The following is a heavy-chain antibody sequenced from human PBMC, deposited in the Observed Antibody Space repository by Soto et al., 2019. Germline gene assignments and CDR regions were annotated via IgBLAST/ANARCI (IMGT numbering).Heavy chain of an antibody. CDR1: GCSFTRDW. V-gene: IGHV5-51*01. Sequence: GEFLKISCKGSGCSFTRDWIGWVRQMPGKGLEWMGIIYPGDSDTRYSPSFQGQVTISADKSISTAYLQWSSLKASDTAMYYCARVDYYYYYGMNVWGQGTTVTVSS. CDR3: ARVDYYYYYGMNV. J-gene: IGHJ6*02. CDR2: IYPGDSDT.